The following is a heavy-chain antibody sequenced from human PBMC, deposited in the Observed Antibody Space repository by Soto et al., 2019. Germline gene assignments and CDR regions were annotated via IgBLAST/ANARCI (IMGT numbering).Heavy chain of an antibody. Sequence: SETRSLTCTVSGGSIGTYYWSWIRHPPGKGLEWIGYIYYRGNTDYNPSLKSRVTISLDTPKNQFSLKLSSVTAADTAVYYCARHPGYYDILTGYTTYYFDYWGQGILVTVSS. J-gene: IGHJ4*02. V-gene: IGHV4-59*08. D-gene: IGHD3-9*01. CDR3: ARHPGYYDILTGYTTYYFDY. CDR1: GGSIGTYY. CDR2: IYYRGNT.